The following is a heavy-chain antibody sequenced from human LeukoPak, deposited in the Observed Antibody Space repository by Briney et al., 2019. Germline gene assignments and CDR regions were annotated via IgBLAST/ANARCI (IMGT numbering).Heavy chain of an antibody. CDR1: GFTFSSYA. Sequence: GGSLRLSCAASGFTFSSYAMSWVRQAPGKGLEWVSAISGSGGRTYYADSVKGRFTISRDNSKNTLYLQMNSLRAEDTAVYYCAKRVRADPKFYYFDYWGQGTLVTVSS. D-gene: IGHD6-19*01. J-gene: IGHJ4*02. CDR2: ISGSGGRT. CDR3: AKRVRADPKFYYFDY. V-gene: IGHV3-23*01.